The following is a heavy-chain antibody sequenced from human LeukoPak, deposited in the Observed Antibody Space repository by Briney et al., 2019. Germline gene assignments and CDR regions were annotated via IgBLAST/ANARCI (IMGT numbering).Heavy chain of an antibody. CDR1: GFNFRSYE. D-gene: IGHD6-19*01. J-gene: IGHJ4*02. CDR2: ISNTDETR. V-gene: IGHV3-48*03. Sequence: PGGSLRLSCAASGFNFRSYEMNWVPQAPGKGLEWVSYISNTDETRTYADSVKGRFTISTDNAKNSLHLEMNRLRAEDTAVYYCAREIVSAVAGNFDYWGQGTLVAVSS. CDR3: AREIVSAVAGNFDY.